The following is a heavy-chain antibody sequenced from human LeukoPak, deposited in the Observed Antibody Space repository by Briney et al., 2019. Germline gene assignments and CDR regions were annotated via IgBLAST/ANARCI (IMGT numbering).Heavy chain of an antibody. Sequence: PSETLSLTCTVSGGSISSGSYYWSWIRQPAGKGLEWIGRIYTSGSTNYNPSLKSRVTISVDTSKNQFSLKLSSVTAADTAVYYCARDQPMVRGVIATYYYYMDVWGKGTTVTISS. V-gene: IGHV4-61*02. CDR2: IYTSGST. D-gene: IGHD3-10*01. CDR1: GGSISSGSYY. J-gene: IGHJ6*03. CDR3: ARDQPMVRGVIATYYYYMDV.